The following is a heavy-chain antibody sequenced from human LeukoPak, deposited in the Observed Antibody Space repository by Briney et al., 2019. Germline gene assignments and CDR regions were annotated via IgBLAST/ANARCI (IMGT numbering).Heavy chain of an antibody. CDR3: ARFIDGYNYGDY. V-gene: IGHV4-4*02. CDR2: IHLSGVT. J-gene: IGHJ4*02. D-gene: IGHD5-24*01. CDR1: GDSITSYAW. Sequence: SETLSLTCSVSGDSITSYAWWSWVRQPPGKGLEWIGEIHLSGVTNYNPSLESRVTMSIDKSKNQLSLNLMSVTAADTAVYYCARFIDGYNYGDYWGQGTLVTVSS.